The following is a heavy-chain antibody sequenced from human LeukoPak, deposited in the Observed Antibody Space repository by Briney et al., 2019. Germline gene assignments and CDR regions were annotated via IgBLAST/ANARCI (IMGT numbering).Heavy chain of an antibody. CDR3: ARDYYGSGSYLSSYFDY. CDR2: IWYDGSNK. D-gene: IGHD3-10*01. CDR1: GFTFSSYG. Sequence: PGESLRLSCAASGFTFSSYGMHWVRQAPGKGLEWVAVIWYDGSNKYYADSVKGRFTISRDNSKNTLYLQMNSLRAEDTAVYYCARDYYGSGSYLSSYFDYWGQGTLVTVSS. V-gene: IGHV3-33*01. J-gene: IGHJ4*02.